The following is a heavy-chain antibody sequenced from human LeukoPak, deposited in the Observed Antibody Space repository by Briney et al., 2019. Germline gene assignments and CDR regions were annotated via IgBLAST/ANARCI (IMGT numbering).Heavy chain of an antibody. D-gene: IGHD6-13*01. J-gene: IGHJ4*02. CDR1: GFIFSSYT. Sequence: GGSLRLSCAASGFIFSSYTMSWVRQAPGKGLEWVSAISGSGGSTYYADSVKGRFTISRDNSKNTLYLQMNTLRAEDTAVYYSAKAEQQLVDIDYWGQGTLVTVSS. V-gene: IGHV3-23*01. CDR2: ISGSGGST. CDR3: AKAEQQLVDIDY.